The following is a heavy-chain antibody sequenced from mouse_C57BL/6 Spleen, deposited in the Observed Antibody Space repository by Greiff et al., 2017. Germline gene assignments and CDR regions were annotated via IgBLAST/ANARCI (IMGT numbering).Heavy chain of an antibody. D-gene: IGHD1-1*01. CDR1: GYAFTNYL. V-gene: IGHV1-54*01. J-gene: IGHJ4*01. CDR3: AREAYYGSRYYYAMDY. CDR2: INPGSGGT. Sequence: VMLVESGAELVRPGTSVKVSCKASGYAFTNYLIEWVKQRPGQGLEWIGVINPGSGGTNYNEKFKGKATLTADKSSSTAYMQLSSLTSEDSAVYFWAREAYYGSRYYYAMDYWGQGTSVTVSS.